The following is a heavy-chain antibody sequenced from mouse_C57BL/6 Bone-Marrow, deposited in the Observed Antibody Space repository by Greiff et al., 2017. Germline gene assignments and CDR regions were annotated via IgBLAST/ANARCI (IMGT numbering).Heavy chain of an antibody. Sequence: QVQLQQPGAELVKPGASVKLSCKASGYTFTNYWMHWVKQRPGQGLEWIGMMHPNGGSPDYNEKLKSAATLSVDKSSRTANMERSSLASEDSAVYYGARSYDYDDYTMGYWGQGTSVTVSS. J-gene: IGHJ4*01. CDR1: GYTFTNYW. CDR2: MHPNGGSP. V-gene: IGHV1-64*01. D-gene: IGHD2-4*01. CDR3: ARSYDYDDYTMGY.